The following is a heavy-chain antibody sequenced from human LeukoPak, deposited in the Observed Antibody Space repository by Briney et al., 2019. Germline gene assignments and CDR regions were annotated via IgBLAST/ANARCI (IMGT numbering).Heavy chain of an antibody. J-gene: IGHJ4*02. D-gene: IGHD6-19*01. CDR1: GFTFSNFA. V-gene: IGHV3-23*01. CDR3: AKAGSSGWSSSGGDY. CDR2: ISGSGGST. Sequence: PGGSLRPSCAASGFTFSNFAMTWVRQAPGKGLEWVSTISGSGGSTFYADSVKGRFPISRDNSKNTLFLQMNSLRAEDTAIYYCAKAGSSGWSSSGGDYWGQGSVVTVSS.